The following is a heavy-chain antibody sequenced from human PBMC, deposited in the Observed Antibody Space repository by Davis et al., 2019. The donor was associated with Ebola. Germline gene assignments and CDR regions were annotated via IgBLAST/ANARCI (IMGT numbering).Heavy chain of an antibody. D-gene: IGHD6-19*01. CDR2: ISSSGSTI. V-gene: IGHV3-48*03. CDR3: ARESLSSGWYYFDY. Sequence: LSLTCAASGFTFSSYEMNWVRQAPGKGLEWVSYISSSGSTIYYADSVKGRFTISRDNAKNSLYLQMNSLRAEDTAVYYCARESLSSGWYYFDYWGQGTLVTVSS. J-gene: IGHJ4*02. CDR1: GFTFSSYE.